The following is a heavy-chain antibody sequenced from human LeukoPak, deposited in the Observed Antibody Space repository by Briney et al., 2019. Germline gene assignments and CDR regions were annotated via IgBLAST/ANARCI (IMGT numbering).Heavy chain of an antibody. V-gene: IGHV4-59*08. CDR2: IYYSGGT. CDR1: GGSISSYY. J-gene: IGHJ5*02. D-gene: IGHD1-26*01. Sequence: SETLSLTCTVSGGSISSYYWSWIRQPPGKGLEWIGYIYYSGGTNYNPSLKSRVTISVDTSKNQFSLKLSSVTAADTAVYYCARSGSYVFWFDPWGQGTLVTVSS. CDR3: ARSGSYVFWFDP.